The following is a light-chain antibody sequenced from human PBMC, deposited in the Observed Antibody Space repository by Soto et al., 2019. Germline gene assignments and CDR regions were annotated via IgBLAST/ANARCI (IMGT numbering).Light chain of an antibody. CDR1: QSVLYSSNNKNY. J-gene: IGKJ1*01. Sequence: DIVMTQSPDSLAVSLGERATINCKSSQSVLYSSNNKNYLAWYQQKPGQPPKLLIYWASTRESGVPDRFSGSGSWTDFTLTISSLQAEDVAVYYCQQYYSTWWTFGQGTKVEIK. V-gene: IGKV4-1*01. CDR3: QQYYSTWWT. CDR2: WAS.